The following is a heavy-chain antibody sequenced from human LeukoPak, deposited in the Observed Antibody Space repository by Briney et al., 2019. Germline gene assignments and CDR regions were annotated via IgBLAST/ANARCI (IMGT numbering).Heavy chain of an antibody. D-gene: IGHD3-22*01. CDR2: INHSGST. Sequence: SETLSLTCAVYGGSFSGYYWSWIRQPPGKGLEWIGEINHSGSTNYNPSLKSRVTISVDTSKNQFSLKLSSVTAADTAVYYCATHYDTNWFDPWGQGTLVTVSS. V-gene: IGHV4-34*01. CDR3: ATHYDTNWFDP. J-gene: IGHJ5*02. CDR1: GGSFSGYY.